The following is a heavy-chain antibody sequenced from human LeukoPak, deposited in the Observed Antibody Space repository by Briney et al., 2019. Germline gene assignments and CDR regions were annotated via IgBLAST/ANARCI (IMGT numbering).Heavy chain of an antibody. D-gene: IGHD3-9*01. CDR1: GGSISSYY. CDR3: ARGLVRYFDWFDAFDI. CDR2: IYYSGST. J-gene: IGHJ3*02. Sequence: SETLSLTCTVSGGSISSYYWSWIRQPPGKGLEWIGYIYYSGSTNYNPSLKSRVTISVDTSKNQFSLKLSSVTDADTAVYYCARGLVRYFDWFDAFDIWGQGTMVTVSS. V-gene: IGHV4-59*01.